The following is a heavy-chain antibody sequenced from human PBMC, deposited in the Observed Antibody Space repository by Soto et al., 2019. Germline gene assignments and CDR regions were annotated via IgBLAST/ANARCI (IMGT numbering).Heavy chain of an antibody. J-gene: IGHJ5*02. CDR3: ARVRSFAIEWFDR. D-gene: IGHD3-3*01. CDR2: IYYSGST. V-gene: IGHV4-30-4*01. CDR1: GGSISSGDYY. Sequence: SETLSLTCTVSGGSISSGDYYWSWIRQPPGKGLEWIGYIYYSGSTYYNPSLKSRATISVDTSKNQFSLKLSSVTAADTAVNYLARVRSFAIEWFDRLSQGTLVTFPS.